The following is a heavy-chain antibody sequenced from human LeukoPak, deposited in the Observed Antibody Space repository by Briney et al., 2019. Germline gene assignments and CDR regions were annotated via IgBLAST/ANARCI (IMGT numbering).Heavy chain of an antibody. CDR1: GYTFTSYG. CDR3: ARRTLVRGPIDY. V-gene: IGHV1-18*01. J-gene: IGHJ4*02. CDR2: ISAYNGNT. Sequence: ASVKVSCKASGYTFTSYGISWVRQAPGQGLEWMGWISAYNGNTNYAQKFQGRVTMTRDTSISTAYMELSRLRSDDTAVYYCARRTLVRGPIDYWGQGTLVTVSS. D-gene: IGHD3-10*01.